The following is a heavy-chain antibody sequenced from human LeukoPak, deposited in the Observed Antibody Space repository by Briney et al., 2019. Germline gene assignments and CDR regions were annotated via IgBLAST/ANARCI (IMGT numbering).Heavy chain of an antibody. CDR1: GGSISSGSYY. D-gene: IGHD5-12*01. Sequence: PSETLSLTCTVSGGSISSGSYYWSWIRQPPGKGLEWIGYMYYSGNTKYNPSLKSRVTISGDTSKKQFSLKLSSVTAADTAVYYCARGYSGYDPTYFDYWGQGTLVTVSS. CDR3: ARGYSGYDPTYFDY. V-gene: IGHV4-61*01. J-gene: IGHJ4*02. CDR2: MYYSGNT.